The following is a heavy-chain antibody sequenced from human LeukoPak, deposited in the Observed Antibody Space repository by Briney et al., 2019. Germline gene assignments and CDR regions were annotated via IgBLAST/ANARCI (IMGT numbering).Heavy chain of an antibody. CDR2: ISYDGSNK. CDR1: GFTFSSYA. Sequence: PGGSLRLSCAASGFTFSSYAMHWVRQAPGKGLEWVAVISYDGSNKYYADSVKGRFTISRDNSKNTLYLQMNSLRAEDTAVYYCASALVVVAATPVWDAFDIWGQGTMVTVSS. CDR3: ASALVVVAATPVWDAFDI. D-gene: IGHD2-15*01. J-gene: IGHJ3*02. V-gene: IGHV3-30-3*01.